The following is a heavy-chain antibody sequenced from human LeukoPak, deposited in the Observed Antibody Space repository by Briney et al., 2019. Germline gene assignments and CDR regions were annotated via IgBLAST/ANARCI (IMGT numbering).Heavy chain of an antibody. CDR3: ARISELGYDWFDP. V-gene: IGHV4-4*09. D-gene: IGHD1-7*01. Sequence: SETLSLTCTVSGGSISSYYWSWIRQPPGKGLEWIGYIYTSESTNYNPSLKSRVTISVDTSKNQFSLKLSSVTAADTAVYYCARISELGYDWFDPWGQGTLVTVSS. CDR2: IYTSEST. J-gene: IGHJ5*02. CDR1: GGSISSYY.